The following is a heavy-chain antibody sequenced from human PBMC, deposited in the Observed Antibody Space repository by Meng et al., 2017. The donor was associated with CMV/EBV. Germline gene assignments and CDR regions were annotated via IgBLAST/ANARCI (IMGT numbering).Heavy chain of an antibody. CDR2: IYYSGST. CDR1: GGSISSSSYY. D-gene: IGHD6-13*01. CDR3: ARGGIAAAGLH. J-gene: IGHJ4*02. V-gene: IGHV4-39*07. Sequence: LALQHPGPGVVKLVETLSLPCAASGGSISSSSYYWGWIRQPRGKGLEWIGSIYYSGSTNYNPSLKSRVTISVDTSKNQFSLKLSSVTAADTAVYYCARGGIAAAGLHWGQGTLVTVSS.